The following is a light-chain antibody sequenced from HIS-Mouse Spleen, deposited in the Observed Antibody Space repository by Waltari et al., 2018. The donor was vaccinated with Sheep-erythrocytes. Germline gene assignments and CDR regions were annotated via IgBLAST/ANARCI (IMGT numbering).Light chain of an antibody. V-gene: IGLV3-1*01. J-gene: IGLJ2*01. Sequence: PSVSVSPGQTASITCSGDKLGDKYACWYQQKPGQSPVLVSYQDSKRPSGIPGRFSGSNSGNTATLTISVNQAMDESDYYCQAWDSSTAVFGGGTKLTVL. CDR3: QAWDSSTAV. CDR2: QDS. CDR1: KLGDKY.